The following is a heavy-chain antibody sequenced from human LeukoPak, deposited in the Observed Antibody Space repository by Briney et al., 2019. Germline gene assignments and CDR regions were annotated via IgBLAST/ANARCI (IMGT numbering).Heavy chain of an antibody. J-gene: IGHJ4*02. Sequence: SETLSLTCAVYGGSFSGYYWSWIRQPPGKGLEWIGEINHSGSTNYNPSLKSRVTISVDTSKNQFSLKLSSVTAADTAVYYCARKVPAANPPFDYWGQGTLVTVSS. D-gene: IGHD2-2*01. CDR2: INHSGST. V-gene: IGHV4-34*01. CDR1: GGSFSGYY. CDR3: ARKVPAANPPFDY.